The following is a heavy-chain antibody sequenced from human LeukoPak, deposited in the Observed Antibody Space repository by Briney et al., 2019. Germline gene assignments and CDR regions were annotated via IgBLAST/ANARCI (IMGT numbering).Heavy chain of an antibody. CDR1: GGSINSSSYY. CDR3: ARKGKLGDAFDI. Sequence: SETLSLTCTVSGGSINSSSYYWGWIRQSPGKGLEWIGIIYYSGSTYYNPSLKSRVTISVDTSKNQFSLKLSSVTAADTAVYYCARKGKLGDAFDIWGQGTMVTVSS. CDR2: IYYSGST. V-gene: IGHV4-39*07. J-gene: IGHJ3*02. D-gene: IGHD3-16*01.